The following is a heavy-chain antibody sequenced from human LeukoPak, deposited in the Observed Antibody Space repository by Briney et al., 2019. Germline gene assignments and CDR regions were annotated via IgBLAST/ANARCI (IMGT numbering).Heavy chain of an antibody. Sequence: SETLSLTCTVSGGSISSYYWSWIRQPPGKGLEWIGYIYYSGSTNYNPSLKSRVTISVDTSKNQFSLKLSSVTAADTAVYYCARGLRTLTMVRGVDLGYWGQGTLVTVSS. V-gene: IGHV4-59*01. D-gene: IGHD3-10*01. J-gene: IGHJ4*02. CDR1: GGSISSYY. CDR3: ARGLRTLTMVRGVDLGY. CDR2: IYYSGST.